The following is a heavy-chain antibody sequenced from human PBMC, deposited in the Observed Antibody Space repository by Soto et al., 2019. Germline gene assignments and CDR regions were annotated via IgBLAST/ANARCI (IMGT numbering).Heavy chain of an antibody. V-gene: IGHV3-48*02. CDR3: ARALIAYGDDGGLGY. CDR1: GFTFSSYS. Sequence: EVQLVESGGGLVQPGGSLRLSCAASGFTFSSYSMNWVRQAPGKGLEWVSYISSSSSTIYYADSVKGRFTISSDNAKNSLDVQMNSLRDEDTAVYYCARALIAYGDDGGLGYLGQGNLVTVSS. D-gene: IGHD4-17*01. J-gene: IGHJ4*02. CDR2: ISSSSSTI.